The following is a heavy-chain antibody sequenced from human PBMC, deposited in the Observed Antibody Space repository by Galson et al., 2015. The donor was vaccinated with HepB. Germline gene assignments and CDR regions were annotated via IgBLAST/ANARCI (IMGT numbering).Heavy chain of an antibody. V-gene: IGHV3-9*01. Sequence: SLRLSCAASGFTFDDYAMHWVRHAPGGGLEWVSGINWNSDTIDYADSVQGRFTISRDNAKRSLYLQMNSLRAEDTALYYCAKDLRPNMNWMFVSWGQGTLVTVSS. CDR3: AKDLRPNMNWMFVS. CDR2: INWNSDTI. J-gene: IGHJ4*02. CDR1: GFTFDDYA. D-gene: IGHD1-1*01.